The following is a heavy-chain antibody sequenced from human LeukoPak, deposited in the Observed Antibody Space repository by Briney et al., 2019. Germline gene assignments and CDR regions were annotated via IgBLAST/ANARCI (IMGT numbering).Heavy chain of an antibody. J-gene: IGHJ4*02. CDR1: GFTFSSYW. CDR3: ARSHTSDSSSWSFSYYFDY. Sequence: GGSLRLSCAASGFTFSSYWMHWIRQAPGKGLVWVSRISSDGSNTLYADSVKGQFTISRDNAKNTLYLQMNSLRAEDAALYYCARSHTSDSSSWSFSYYFDYWGQGNMVTVSS. V-gene: IGHV3-74*01. CDR2: ISSDGSNT. D-gene: IGHD6-13*01.